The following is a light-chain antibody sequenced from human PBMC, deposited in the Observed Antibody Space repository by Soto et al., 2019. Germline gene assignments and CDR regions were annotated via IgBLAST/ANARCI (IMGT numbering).Light chain of an antibody. CDR3: QQRSNWPPYT. Sequence: EIVLTQSPATLSLSPGERAILSCRASGSIRTFLAWYQQKPGQAPRLLIYGASSRATGIPARFSGSGSGADFALTISNLEPEDSAVYYCQQRSNWPPYTFGQGTKVDIK. J-gene: IGKJ2*01. CDR1: GSIRTF. V-gene: IGKV3-11*01. CDR2: GAS.